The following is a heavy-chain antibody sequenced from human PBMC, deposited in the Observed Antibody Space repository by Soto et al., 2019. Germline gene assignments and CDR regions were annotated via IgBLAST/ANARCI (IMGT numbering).Heavy chain of an antibody. Sequence: PSQTLSLTCAISGESVSSNSAAWNWIRQSPSRGLEWLGWTYYRTKWYNDDAVAVKSRITINPHTSKNQFSLQLNSVTPEDTAVYHCARDPSGSPVWYYPGMDVWGQGTTVTVSS. J-gene: IGHJ6*02. CDR3: ARDPSGSPVWYYPGMDV. CDR2: TYYRTKWYN. V-gene: IGHV6-1*01. D-gene: IGHD1-26*01. CDR1: GESVSSNSAA.